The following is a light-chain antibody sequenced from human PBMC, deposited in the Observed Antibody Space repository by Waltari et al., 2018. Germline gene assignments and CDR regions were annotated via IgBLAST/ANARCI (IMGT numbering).Light chain of an antibody. Sequence: QSVLTQPPSASGTPGQRVTISCSGSSSNIGSNYVYWYQHLPGTTPKLLISRNDQLPSGVPDRFSGSKSGTSASLDISGLRSEDEGDYYCAAWDGGVSGPHVFGTGTKVTVL. CDR2: RND. J-gene: IGLJ1*01. CDR3: AAWDGGVSGPHV. V-gene: IGLV1-47*01. CDR1: SSNIGSNY.